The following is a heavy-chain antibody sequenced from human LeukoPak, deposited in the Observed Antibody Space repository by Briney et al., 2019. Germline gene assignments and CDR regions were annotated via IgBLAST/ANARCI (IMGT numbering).Heavy chain of an antibody. CDR3: AKHDSSSDY. CDR1: GFIFSTYG. V-gene: IGHV3-30*02. Sequence: GGSLRLPCAASGFIFSTYGMHWVRQAPGKGLEWVAFIRSDGSDKYYAASVKGRFTISRDNSKNTLFLQMNSLRVEDTAVYYCAKHDSSSDYWGQGTLVTVSS. CDR2: IRSDGSDK. J-gene: IGHJ4*02. D-gene: IGHD3-22*01.